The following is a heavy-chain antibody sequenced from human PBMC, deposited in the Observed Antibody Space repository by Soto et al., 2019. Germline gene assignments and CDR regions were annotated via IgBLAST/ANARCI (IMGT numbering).Heavy chain of an antibody. V-gene: IGHV1-69*13. CDR1: GGTFSSYA. Sequence: ASVKVSCKASGGTFSSYAISWMRQAPGQGLEWMGGIIPIFGTANYAQKFQGRVTITADESTSTAYMELSSLRSEDTAVYYCARDPLGKTSSSSKVYYYYGMDVWGQGTTVTVSS. J-gene: IGHJ6*02. CDR2: IIPIFGTA. D-gene: IGHD6-6*01. CDR3: ARDPLGKTSSSSKVYYYYGMDV.